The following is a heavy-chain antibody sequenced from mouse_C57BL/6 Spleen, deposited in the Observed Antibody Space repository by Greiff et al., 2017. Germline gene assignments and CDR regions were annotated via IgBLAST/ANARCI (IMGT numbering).Heavy chain of an antibody. Sequence: QVQLQQSGPELVKPGASVKISCKASGYSFTSYYIHWVKQRPGQGLEWIGWIYPGSGNTKYNEKFKGKATLTADTSSSTAYMQLSSLTSEDSAVYYWAKSSSYAMDYWGQGTSVTVSS. J-gene: IGHJ4*01. CDR1: GYSFTSYY. CDR3: AKSSSYAMDY. V-gene: IGHV1-66*01. D-gene: IGHD6-1*01. CDR2: IYPGSGNT.